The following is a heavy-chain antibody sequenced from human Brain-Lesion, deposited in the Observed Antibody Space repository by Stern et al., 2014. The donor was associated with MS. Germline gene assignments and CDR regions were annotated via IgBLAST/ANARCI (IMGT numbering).Heavy chain of an antibody. CDR2: ISYSGNT. D-gene: IGHD2-15*01. Sequence: VHLVESGPGLVKPSETLSLTCTVAGGSVSSTSYAWAWIRQPPGKGLEWIGTISYSGNTYYSPSLKSRLTISLDTSQNQFSLQLGSVTAADTAVYYCAGEEDIRYCSGGSCTGNWFDPWGQGTLVTVSS. V-gene: IGHV4-39*01. CDR1: GGSVSSTSYA. J-gene: IGHJ5*02. CDR3: AGEEDIRYCSGGSCTGNWFDP.